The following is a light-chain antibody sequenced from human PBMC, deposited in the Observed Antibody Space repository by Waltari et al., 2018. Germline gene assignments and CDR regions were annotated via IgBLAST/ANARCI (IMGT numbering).Light chain of an antibody. J-gene: IGKJ2*01. CDR1: QSLVFSSNNKNY. CDR3: QQCYTFPYT. CDR2: RAS. V-gene: IGKV4-1*01. Sequence: DIVLTQSPDSLAVSLGERATINCKSSQSLVFSSNNKNYLGWYQQKPAQPPKLLITRASIRESGVPDRFSGSGSGTDFTLTISSLQAEDVAVYYCQQCYTFPYTFGQGTKLEIK.